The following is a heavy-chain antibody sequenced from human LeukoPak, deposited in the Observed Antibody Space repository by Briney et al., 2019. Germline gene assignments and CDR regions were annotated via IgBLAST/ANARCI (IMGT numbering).Heavy chain of an antibody. CDR2: IIPILGIA. Sequence: ASVKVSCTASGGTFSSYTISWVRQAPGQGLEWMGRIIPILGIANYAQKFQGRVTITADKSTSTAYMELSSLRSEDTAVYYCARDSAYSSGPDYWGQGTLVTVSS. CDR1: GGTFSSYT. CDR3: ARDSAYSSGPDY. D-gene: IGHD6-19*01. J-gene: IGHJ4*02. V-gene: IGHV1-69*04.